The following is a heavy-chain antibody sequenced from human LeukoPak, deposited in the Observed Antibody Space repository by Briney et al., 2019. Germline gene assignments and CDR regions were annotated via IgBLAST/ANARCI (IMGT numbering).Heavy chain of an antibody. J-gene: IGHJ4*02. CDR2: ISSIGGST. D-gene: IGHD1-1*01. CDR1: GFTFSSYA. CDR3: AKGTELDY. V-gene: IGHV3-64*01. Sequence: GGSLRLSRAASGFTFSSYAMHWVRQAPGKGLEYVSAISSIGGSTYYANSVKGRFTISRDNSKNTLYLQMGSLRAEDMAVYYCAKGTELDYWGQGTLVTVSS.